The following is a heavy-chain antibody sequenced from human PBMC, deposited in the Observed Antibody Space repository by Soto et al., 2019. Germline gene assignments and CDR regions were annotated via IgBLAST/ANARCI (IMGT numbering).Heavy chain of an antibody. CDR1: GFTFSSYS. D-gene: IGHD3-22*01. Sequence: GGSLRLSCAASGFTFSSYSMNWVRQAPGKGLEWVSSISSSSSYIYYADSVKGRFTISRDNAKNSLYLQMNSLRAEDTAVYYCARTRSGYYSDYFDYWGQGTRVTVSS. CDR2: ISSSSSYI. V-gene: IGHV3-21*01. CDR3: ARTRSGYYSDYFDY. J-gene: IGHJ4*02.